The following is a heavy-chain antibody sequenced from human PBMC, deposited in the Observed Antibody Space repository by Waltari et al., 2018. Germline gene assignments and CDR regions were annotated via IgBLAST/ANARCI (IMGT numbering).Heavy chain of an antibody. CDR3: ARGGDFEWSAYYFDF. CDR1: GYTFIYYG. V-gene: IGHV1-18*01. CDR2: ISGYNGNT. D-gene: IGHD3-9*01. Sequence: QVQLVQSGTEVQKPGASVKVSCETSGYTFIYYGISWVRQAPGHGLEWMGWISGYNGNTNYAQKFQDRVTMTTDTSTATAYMELKSLRSDDTAVYYCARGGDFEWSAYYFDFWGQGTLVTVSS. J-gene: IGHJ4*02.